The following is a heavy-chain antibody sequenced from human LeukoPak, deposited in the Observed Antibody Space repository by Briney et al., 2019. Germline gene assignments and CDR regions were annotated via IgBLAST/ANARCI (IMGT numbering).Heavy chain of an antibody. V-gene: IGHV4-4*09. J-gene: IGHJ4*02. Sequence: ASETLSLTCTVSGGSISSYYWSWIRQPPGKGLEWIGYIYTSGSTNYNPSLKSRVTISVDTSKNQFSLKLSSVTAADTAVYYCARHFLELRGYSGYDPLYYFDYWGQGTLVTVSS. CDR2: IYTSGST. D-gene: IGHD5-12*01. CDR3: ARHFLELRGYSGYDPLYYFDY. CDR1: GGSISSYY.